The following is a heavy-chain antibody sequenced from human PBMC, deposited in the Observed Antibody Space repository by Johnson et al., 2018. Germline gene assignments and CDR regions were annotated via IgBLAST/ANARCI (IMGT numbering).Heavy chain of an antibody. D-gene: IGHD1-26*01. CDR2: IWYDGSNK. Sequence: QVQLVQSGGGVVQPGRSLRLSCAASGFTFSSYGMHWVRQAPGKGLEGVAVIWYDGSNKYYADSVKGRFTISRDNAKNSLYLQMNSLRAEATALYHCARAYSGSYRGYYYYGMDVWGQGTTVTVSS. V-gene: IGHV3-33*01. CDR1: GFTFSSYG. J-gene: IGHJ6*02. CDR3: ARAYSGSYRGYYYYGMDV.